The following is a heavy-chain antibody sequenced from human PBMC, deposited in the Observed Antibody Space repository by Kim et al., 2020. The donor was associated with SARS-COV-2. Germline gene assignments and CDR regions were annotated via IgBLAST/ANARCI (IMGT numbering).Heavy chain of an antibody. V-gene: IGHV1-3*01. CDR3: ARDKYEAVAGLFDY. D-gene: IGHD6-19*01. Sequence: SQKLKGRVTITRDRSGSTAYMELSSLRSEDTAVYYCARDKYEAVAGLFDYWGQGTLVTVSS. J-gene: IGHJ4*02.